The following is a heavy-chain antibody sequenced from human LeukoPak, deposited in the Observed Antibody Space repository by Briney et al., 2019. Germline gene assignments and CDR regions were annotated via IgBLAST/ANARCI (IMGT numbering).Heavy chain of an antibody. CDR2: IVVGSGNT. CDR3: ARELGYCSSTSCYADAFDI. CDR1: GFTFTSSA. Sequence: GTSVKFSCKASGFTFTSSAMQWVRQARGQRLEWIGWIVVGSGNTNYAQKFQERVTVTRDMSTSTAYMELSSLRSEDTAVYYCARELGYCSSTSCYADAFDIWGQGTMVTVSS. V-gene: IGHV1-58*02. J-gene: IGHJ3*02. D-gene: IGHD2-2*01.